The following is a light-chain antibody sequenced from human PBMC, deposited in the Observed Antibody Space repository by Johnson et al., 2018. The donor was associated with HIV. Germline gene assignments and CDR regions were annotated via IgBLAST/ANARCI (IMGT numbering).Light chain of an antibody. CDR3: GKWDSSLSGYL. CDR1: SSNIGNNF. Sequence: QSVLTQPPSVSAAPGQKVTISCSGSSSNIGNNFISWYQQLPGSAPKLLIYDNNKRPSGIPDRFSGSKSGTSATLGITGLLTGDEADYYCGKWDSSLSGYLFGIGTKFTV. V-gene: IGLV1-51*01. J-gene: IGLJ1*01. CDR2: DNN.